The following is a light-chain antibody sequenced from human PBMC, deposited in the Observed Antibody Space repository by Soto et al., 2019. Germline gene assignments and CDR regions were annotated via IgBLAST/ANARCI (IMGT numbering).Light chain of an antibody. CDR2: GAS. Sequence: EIVMTQSPATLSVSPGERATLSCRASQSISSNLAWYQQKPGQAPRLLIYGASTRATGIPARFSGSGSGTEFTLTICSLQSEDFAVYYCQHYNNWPAWTFGQGTKVEIK. J-gene: IGKJ1*01. CDR1: QSISSN. V-gene: IGKV3-15*01. CDR3: QHYNNWPAWT.